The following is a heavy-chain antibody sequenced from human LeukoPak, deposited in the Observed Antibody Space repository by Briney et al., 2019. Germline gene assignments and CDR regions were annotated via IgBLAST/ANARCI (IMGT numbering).Heavy chain of an antibody. V-gene: IGHV3-23*01. CDR2: ISGSDGIT. CDR3: AKAGDHSYFDY. CDR1: GFTFTYYA. J-gene: IGHJ4*02. D-gene: IGHD4-11*01. Sequence: RGTLRLSCAASGFTFTYYAMNWVRQSPGQGLEWVSAISGSDGITYYADSVKGRFTISRDNSKNTLYLQMNSLRAEDTALYYCAKAGDHSYFDYWGQGTLVTVSS.